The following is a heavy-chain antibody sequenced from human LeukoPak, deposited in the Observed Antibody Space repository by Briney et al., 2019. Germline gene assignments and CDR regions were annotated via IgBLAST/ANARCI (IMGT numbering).Heavy chain of an antibody. CDR1: GGSFSGYY. CDR3: ARAPGRREFDY. Sequence: PSETLSLTCADYGGSFSGYYWSWIRQPPGKGLEWIGEINHSGSTNYNPSLKSRVTISVDTSKNQFSLKLSSVTAADTAVYYCARAPGRREFDYWGQGTLVTVSS. J-gene: IGHJ4*02. V-gene: IGHV4-34*01. D-gene: IGHD1-26*01. CDR2: INHSGST.